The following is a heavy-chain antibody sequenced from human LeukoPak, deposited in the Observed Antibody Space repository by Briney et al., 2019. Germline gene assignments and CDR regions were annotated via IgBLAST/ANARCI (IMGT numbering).Heavy chain of an antibody. Sequence: GGSLRLSCAASGFTFSSYSMNWVRQAPGKGLEWVSHISPSSSTIYYADSVKGRFTISRDNAKNSLYLQMNSLRVEDTAVYYCARGGIAARFAYWGQGTLVTVSS. V-gene: IGHV3-48*04. D-gene: IGHD6-6*01. CDR1: GFTFSSYS. J-gene: IGHJ4*02. CDR2: ISPSSSTI. CDR3: ARGGIAARFAY.